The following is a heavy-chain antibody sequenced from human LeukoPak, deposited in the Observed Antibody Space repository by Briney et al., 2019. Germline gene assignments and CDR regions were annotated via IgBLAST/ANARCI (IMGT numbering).Heavy chain of an antibody. V-gene: IGHV1-46*01. CDR3: ARDGQQYDILTGYTD. D-gene: IGHD3-9*01. CDR2: INPSGGST. CDR1: GYTFTSYY. J-gene: IGHJ4*02. Sequence: ASVKVSCKASGYTFTSYYMHWVRQAPGQGLEWMGIINPSGGSTSYAQKFQGRVTMTRDTSTSTVYMELSSLRSEDTAVYYCARDGQQYDILTGYTDWGQGTLVTVSS.